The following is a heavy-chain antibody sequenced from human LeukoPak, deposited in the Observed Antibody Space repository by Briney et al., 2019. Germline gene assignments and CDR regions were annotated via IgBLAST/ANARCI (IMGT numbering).Heavy chain of an antibody. CDR1: GFTFSSYA. Sequence: PGGSLRLSCAASGFTFSSYAMSWVRQAPGKGLEWVSAISGSGGSTYYAGSVEGRLTISRDNAKNTLYLQMNSLRAEDTAVYYCARVSRGSYHFDYWGQGALVTVSS. CDR3: ARVSRGSYHFDY. J-gene: IGHJ4*02. V-gene: IGHV3-23*01. CDR2: ISGSGGST. D-gene: IGHD1-26*01.